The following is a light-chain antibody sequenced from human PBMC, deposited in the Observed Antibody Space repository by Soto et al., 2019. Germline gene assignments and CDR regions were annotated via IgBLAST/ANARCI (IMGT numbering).Light chain of an antibody. CDR1: QSISEF. Sequence: DIPMTQSPSTLSVSVGDTVTITCRASQSISEFVAWYQQKPGKAPKLLIYDAFGLETGVPSRFGGSGSGTEFTLTISSLQPDDLATYYCQQYNVYPWTFGQGTKVEI. V-gene: IGKV1-5*01. J-gene: IGKJ1*01. CDR3: QQYNVYPWT. CDR2: DAF.